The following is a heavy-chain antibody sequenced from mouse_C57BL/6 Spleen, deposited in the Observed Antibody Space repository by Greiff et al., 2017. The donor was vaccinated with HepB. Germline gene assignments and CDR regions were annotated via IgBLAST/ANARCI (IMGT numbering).Heavy chain of an antibody. V-gene: IGHV1-76*01. J-gene: IGHJ2*01. CDR1: GYTFTDYY. CDR3: ARDSSGYDYFDY. D-gene: IGHD3-2*02. Sequence: QVHVKQSGAELVRPGASVKLSCKASGYTFTDYYINWVKQRPGQGLEWIARIYPGSGNTYYNEKFKGKATLTAEKSSSTAYMQLSSLTSEDSAVYFCARDSSGYDYFDYWGQGTTLTVSS. CDR2: IYPGSGNT.